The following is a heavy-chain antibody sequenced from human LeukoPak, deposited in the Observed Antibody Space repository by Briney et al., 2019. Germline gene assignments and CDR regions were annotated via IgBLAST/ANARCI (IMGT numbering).Heavy chain of an antibody. CDR2: INHSGST. D-gene: IGHD3-10*01. Sequence: SETLSLTCAVYGGSFSGYYWSWNRQPPGKGLEWIGEINHSGSTNYNPSLKSRVTISVDTSKNQFSLKLSSVTAADTAVYYCARAPPYGSGSYKGMDVWGKGTTVTVSS. V-gene: IGHV4-34*01. J-gene: IGHJ6*04. CDR1: GGSFSGYY. CDR3: ARAPPYGSGSYKGMDV.